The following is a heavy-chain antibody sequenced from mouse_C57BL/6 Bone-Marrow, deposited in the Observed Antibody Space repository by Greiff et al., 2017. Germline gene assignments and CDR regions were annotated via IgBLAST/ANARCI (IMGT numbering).Heavy chain of an antibody. J-gene: IGHJ3*01. CDR2: IDPENGDT. CDR1: GFNIKDDY. CDR3: TTWWFPWFAY. V-gene: IGHV14-4*01. D-gene: IGHD1-1*02. Sequence: EVQLQQSGAELVRPGASVKLSCTASGFNIKDDYMHWVKQRPEQGLEWIGWIDPENGDTEYASKFQGKATITADTSSNTAYLQLSCLTSEDTAVYYCTTWWFPWFAYWGQGTLVTVSA.